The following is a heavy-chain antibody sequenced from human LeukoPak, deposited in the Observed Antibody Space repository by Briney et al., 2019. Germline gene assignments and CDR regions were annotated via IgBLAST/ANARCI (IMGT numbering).Heavy chain of an antibody. CDR3: ARDAGTAVYYFDY. D-gene: IGHD6-19*01. CDR2: IWYDGSNK. Sequence: LAGGSLRLSCAASGFIFSDCGIHWVRQAPGKGLEWVAVIWYDGSNKYYADSVKGRFTISRDNSKNTLYLQMNSLRAEDTAVYYCARDAGTAVYYFDYWGQGTLVTVSS. V-gene: IGHV3-33*08. J-gene: IGHJ4*02. CDR1: GFIFSDCG.